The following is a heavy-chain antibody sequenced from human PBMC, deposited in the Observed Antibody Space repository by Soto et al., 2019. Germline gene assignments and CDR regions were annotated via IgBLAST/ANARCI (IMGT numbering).Heavy chain of an antibody. CDR2: INAGNGNT. D-gene: IGHD3-9*01. CDR3: ARSLYDLLTGSVYNWFDP. V-gene: IGHV1-3*01. CDR1: GYTFTSYD. Sequence: ASVKVSCKASGYTFTSYDINWMRQATGQRLEWMGWINAGNGNTKYSQKFQGRVTITRDTSASTAYMELSSLRSEDTAVYYFARSLYDLLTGSVYNWFDPWGQGTLVTVSS. J-gene: IGHJ5*02.